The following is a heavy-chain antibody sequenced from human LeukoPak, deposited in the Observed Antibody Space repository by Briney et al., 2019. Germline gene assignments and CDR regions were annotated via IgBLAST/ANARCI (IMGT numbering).Heavy chain of an antibody. J-gene: IGHJ6*03. CDR3: ARDSAGYYYYYMDV. CDR1: GGSISSGSYY. CDR2: IYTSGST. V-gene: IGHV4-61*02. D-gene: IGHD6-13*01. Sequence: SETLSLTCTVSGGSISSGSYYWSWIRQPAGKGLEWIGRIYTSGSTNYNPSLKSRVTVSVDTSKNQFSLKLSSVTAADTAVYYCARDSAGYYYYYMDVWGKGTTVTISS.